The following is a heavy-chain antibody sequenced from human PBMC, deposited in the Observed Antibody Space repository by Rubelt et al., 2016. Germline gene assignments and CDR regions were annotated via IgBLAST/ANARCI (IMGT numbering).Heavy chain of an antibody. Sequence: QVQLVQSGAEVKKPGASVKVSCKASGYTFTSYAMHWVRQAPGQRLEWMGWINAGNGNTKYSQKFQGRVTITRDTSASTAYMELSSLRSEDTAVYYCARDMSGYLEVGWFDPWGQGTLVTVSS. J-gene: IGHJ5*02. V-gene: IGHV1-3*01. D-gene: IGHD3-3*01. CDR1: GYTFTSYA. CDR3: ARDMSGYLEVGWFDP. CDR2: INAGNGNT.